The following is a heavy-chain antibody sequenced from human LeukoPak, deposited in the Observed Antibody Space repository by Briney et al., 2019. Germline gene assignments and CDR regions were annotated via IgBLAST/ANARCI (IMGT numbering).Heavy chain of an antibody. CDR3: VLMVYATNDAFDI. J-gene: IGHJ3*02. D-gene: IGHD2-8*01. Sequence: PGGSLRLSCAASGFTFSSYAMSWVRQAPGKGLEWVSGISKSGGSSYYADSVKGRFTISRDNSKNTLYLQMNSLRAEDTAVYYSVLMVYATNDAFDIWGQGTMVTVSS. CDR2: ISKSGGSS. V-gene: IGHV3-23*01. CDR1: GFTFSSYA.